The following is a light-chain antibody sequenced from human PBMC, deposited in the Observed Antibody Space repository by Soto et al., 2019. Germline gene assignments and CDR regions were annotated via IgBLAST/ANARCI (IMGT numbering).Light chain of an antibody. CDR3: LQDINYPWT. J-gene: IGKJ1*01. CDR2: DAS. Sequence: DIQMTQSPSTLSASLGDRVTITCRASQSISGWLAWYQQKPGKAPKLLMYDASSLQSGVPSRFSGSGSGTDFTLAISSLQPEDSATYYCLQDINYPWTFGQGTKVDIK. V-gene: IGKV1-5*01. CDR1: QSISGW.